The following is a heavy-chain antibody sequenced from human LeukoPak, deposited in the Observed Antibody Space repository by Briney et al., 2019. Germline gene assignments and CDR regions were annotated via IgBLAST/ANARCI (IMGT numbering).Heavy chain of an antibody. V-gene: IGHV4-34*01. CDR1: GGSFSGYY. D-gene: IGHD2-2*01. CDR3: ARGLVIYQLLIYGRGYNWFDP. CDR2: INHSGST. Sequence: SETLSLTCAVYGGSFSGYYWSWIRQPPGKGLEWIGEINHSGSTNYNPSLKSRVTISVDTSKNQFSLKLSSVTAADTAVYYCARGLVIYQLLIYGRGYNWFDPWGQGTLVTVSS. J-gene: IGHJ5*02.